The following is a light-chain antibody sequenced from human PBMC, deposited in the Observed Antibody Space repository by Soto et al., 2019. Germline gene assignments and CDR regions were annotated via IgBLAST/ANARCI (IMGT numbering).Light chain of an antibody. J-gene: IGKJ1*01. Sequence: DIQMTQSPSTLSASVGERVTITCRASQSISSWLAWYQQKAGKAPKLLIYRASSLESGVPSRFNGSGSGTEFTLTITSLQPDDFATYYCQQYNSWTFGQGTKVEIK. CDR3: QQYNSWT. V-gene: IGKV1-5*03. CDR1: QSISSW. CDR2: RAS.